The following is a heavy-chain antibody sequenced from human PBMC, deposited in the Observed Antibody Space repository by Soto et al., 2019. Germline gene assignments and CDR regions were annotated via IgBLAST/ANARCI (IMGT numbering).Heavy chain of an antibody. CDR3: ARAVEMYASGWYYLDY. V-gene: IGHV4-59*01. D-gene: IGHD6-19*01. Sequence: QVQLQESGSGLVKPSETLSLTCTVSGGSISSYYWSWIRQPPGKGLEWIGFIYYSESTNYNPSLQSRVTISVDTSKNQFSLRLTSVTAADTAVYYCARAVEMYASGWYYLDYWGQGTLVTVSS. J-gene: IGHJ4*02. CDR2: IYYSEST. CDR1: GGSISSYY.